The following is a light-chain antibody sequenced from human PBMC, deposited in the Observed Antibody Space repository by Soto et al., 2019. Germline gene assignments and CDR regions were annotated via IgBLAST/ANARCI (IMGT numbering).Light chain of an antibody. CDR1: QSVSSN. CDR2: GAS. J-gene: IGKJ4*01. V-gene: IGKV3-15*01. Sequence: EIVMTQSPATLSVSPGERATLSCRASQSVSSNLAWYQQKPGQAPRLLIYGASTRATGIPARFSGSGSGTELTLTISRLQSEDFAVYYCQQYNNWPLTFGGGTKVEIK. CDR3: QQYNNWPLT.